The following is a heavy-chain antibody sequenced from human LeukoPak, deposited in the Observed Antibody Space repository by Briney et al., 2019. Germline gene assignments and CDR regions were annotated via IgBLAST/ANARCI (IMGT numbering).Heavy chain of an antibody. CDR3: AKGRLVGATPFDY. CDR2: ISGSGGSA. J-gene: IGHJ4*02. Sequence: GSLRLSCAASGFTFSSYAMSWVRQAPGKGLEWVSGISGSGGSAYYADSVKGRFTISKDNSKNTLYMQINSLRAEDTAVYYCAKGRLVGATPFDYWGQGTLVTVSS. CDR1: GFTFSSYA. D-gene: IGHD1-26*01. V-gene: IGHV3-23*01.